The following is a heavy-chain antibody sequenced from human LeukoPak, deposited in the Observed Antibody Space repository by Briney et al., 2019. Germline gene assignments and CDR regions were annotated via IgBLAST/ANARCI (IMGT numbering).Heavy chain of an antibody. Sequence: SETLSLTCTISGGSISSYYWNWIRQPAGKGLEWIGRINGSGSTNYNPSLKSRVTMSVDASKNQFSLKLSSVTAADTAVYYCARRGDNNWFDSWGQGILVTVSS. CDR3: ARRGDNNWFDS. CDR2: INGSGST. D-gene: IGHD3-16*01. V-gene: IGHV4-4*07. CDR1: GGSISSYY. J-gene: IGHJ5*01.